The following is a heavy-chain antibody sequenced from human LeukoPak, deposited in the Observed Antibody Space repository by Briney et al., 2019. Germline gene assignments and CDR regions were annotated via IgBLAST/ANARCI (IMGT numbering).Heavy chain of an antibody. J-gene: IGHJ3*02. Sequence: ASVKVSCKASGYTFTSYGISWVRQAPGQGLEWMGWISAYNGNTNYAQKLQGRVTMTTDTSTSTAYMELRSLRSDDTAVYYCARDGMTTVVTRHDAFDIWGQGTMVTVSS. CDR1: GYTFTSYG. D-gene: IGHD4-23*01. V-gene: IGHV1-18*01. CDR3: ARDGMTTVVTRHDAFDI. CDR2: ISAYNGNT.